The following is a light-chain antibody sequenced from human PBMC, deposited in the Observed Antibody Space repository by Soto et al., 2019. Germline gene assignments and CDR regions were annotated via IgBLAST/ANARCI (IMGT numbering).Light chain of an antibody. CDR1: TSNIGSNT. Sequence: QSVLTQPPSASGTPGQRVTISCSGSTSNIGSNTVNWYQQLPGSAPTLLMFSNDKRPSGVPDRFSGSKSGTPVSLAISGLQSEDEADYYCAAWDDSLNGVVFGGGTKVTVL. V-gene: IGLV1-44*01. CDR3: AAWDDSLNGVV. J-gene: IGLJ3*02. CDR2: SND.